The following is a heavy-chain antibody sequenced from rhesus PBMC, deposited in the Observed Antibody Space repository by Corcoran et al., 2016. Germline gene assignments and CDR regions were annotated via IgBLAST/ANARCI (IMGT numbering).Heavy chain of an antibody. CDR1: GGSISGYYL. D-gene: IGHD6-25*01. CDR3: ARGGGGSWNFDY. CDR2: FYGGSGST. Sequence: QVQLQESGPGVVKPSETLSLTCAVSGGSISGYYLWSWIRQPPGKGLEWIGYFYGGSGSTSYNPSLKSRVIILIDTSKNQFSLKLSSVTAADTAVYYCARGGGGSWNFDYWGQGVLVTVSS. J-gene: IGHJ4*01. V-gene: IGHV4S7*01.